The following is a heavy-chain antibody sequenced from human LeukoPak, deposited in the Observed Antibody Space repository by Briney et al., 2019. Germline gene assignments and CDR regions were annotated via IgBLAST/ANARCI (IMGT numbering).Heavy chain of an antibody. CDR3: AKDLFTVYYDSSSYDY. CDR1: GFTFSSYG. V-gene: IGHV3-30*18. D-gene: IGHD3-22*01. J-gene: IGHJ4*02. CDR2: ISYDGSNK. Sequence: GSLRLSCAASGFTFSSYGMHWVRQAPGKGLEWVAVISYDGSNKYYADSVKGRFTTSRDNSKNTLYLQMNSLRAEDTAVYYCAKDLFTVYYDSSSYDYWGQGTLVTVSS.